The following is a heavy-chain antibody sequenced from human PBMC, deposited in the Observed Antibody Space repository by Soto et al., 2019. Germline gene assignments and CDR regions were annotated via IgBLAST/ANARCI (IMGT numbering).Heavy chain of an antibody. CDR3: AGRIAVAGTLAY. J-gene: IGHJ4*02. Sequence: EVQLLESGGGLVQPGGSLRLPWAAPEPTFSSYALTWVRQAPGKGLGWVSAIIGSGGSTYYADSVKGRFTISRDNSKNTLYLQMNSLRAEDTAVYYCAGRIAVAGTLAYWGQGTLVTVSS. CDR2: IIGSGGST. CDR1: EPTFSSYA. V-gene: IGHV3-23*01. D-gene: IGHD6-19*01.